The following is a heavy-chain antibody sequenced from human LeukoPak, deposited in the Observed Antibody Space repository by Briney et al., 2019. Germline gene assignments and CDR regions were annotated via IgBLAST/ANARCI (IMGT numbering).Heavy chain of an antibody. CDR3: ARDYGSGSYYNGIDY. V-gene: IGHV3-20*04. Sequence: PGGSLRLSCAASGFSSYSLNWVRQAPGKGLEWVSYINWNGGTTDYADSVKGRFTISRDNGMNSLYLQMNSLRAEDTAFYYCARDYGSGSYYNGIDYWGQGTLVSVSS. J-gene: IGHJ4*02. CDR1: GFSSYS. D-gene: IGHD3-10*01. CDR2: INWNGGTT.